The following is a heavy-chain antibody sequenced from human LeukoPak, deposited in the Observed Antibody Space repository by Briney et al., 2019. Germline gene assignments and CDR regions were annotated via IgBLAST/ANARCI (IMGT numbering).Heavy chain of an antibody. V-gene: IGHV5-51*01. CDR2: IYPGDSDT. J-gene: IGHJ5*02. D-gene: IGHD6-13*01. CDR3: ARRVRQQLTPGRDWFDP. CDR1: GYSFTSYW. Sequence: GESLKISCKGSGYSFTSYWITWVRQMPGKGLEWMGIIYPGDSDTRYSPSFQGQVIISADKSISTAYLQWSSLKASDTAMYYCARRVRQQLTPGRDWFDPWGQGTLVTVSS.